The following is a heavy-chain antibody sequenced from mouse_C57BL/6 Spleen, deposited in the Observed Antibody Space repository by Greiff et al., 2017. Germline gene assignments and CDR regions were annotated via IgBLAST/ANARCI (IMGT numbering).Heavy chain of an antibody. CDR2: IYWDVDK. D-gene: IGHD1-1*01. J-gene: IGHJ2*01. CDR1: GFSLSTSGMG. CDR3: ARSPHYYGSSYFDY. Sequence: QVTLKESGPGILQSSQTLSLTCSFSGFSLSTSGMGVSWIRQPSGKGLEWLAHIYWDVDKRYNPSRSSRLTISKDTSGNQIFLKITSVDTAETATYYCARSPHYYGSSYFDYWGQGTTLTVSS. V-gene: IGHV8-12*01.